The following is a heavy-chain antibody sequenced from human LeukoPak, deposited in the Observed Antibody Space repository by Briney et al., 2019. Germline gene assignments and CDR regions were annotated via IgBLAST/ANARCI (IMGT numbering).Heavy chain of an antibody. Sequence: RASVKVSCKASGYTFTNYGINWVRQAPGQGLEWMGWINVYNGNTKYAQNFQGRVTMTTDTSTSTAYMELRSLRSDDTAVYYCARVGNDYVWGSYRYDYFDYWGQGTLVTVSS. J-gene: IGHJ4*02. CDR1: GYTFTNYG. D-gene: IGHD3-16*02. CDR3: ARVGNDYVWGSYRYDYFDY. CDR2: INVYNGNT. V-gene: IGHV1-18*01.